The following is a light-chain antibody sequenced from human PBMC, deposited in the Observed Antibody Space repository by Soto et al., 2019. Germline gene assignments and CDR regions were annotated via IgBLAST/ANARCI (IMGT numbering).Light chain of an antibody. V-gene: IGKV3-20*01. CDR2: GAS. Sequence: EIVLTQSPGTLSLSPGDRATLSCRASQSVSSSYLAWYQQKPGQAPRLLIYGASSRATGIPDRFSGSGSGTDSTLTISRLEPEDFAVYYCQQYGSSPRTFGPGTKVDIK. CDR1: QSVSSSY. J-gene: IGKJ3*01. CDR3: QQYGSSPRT.